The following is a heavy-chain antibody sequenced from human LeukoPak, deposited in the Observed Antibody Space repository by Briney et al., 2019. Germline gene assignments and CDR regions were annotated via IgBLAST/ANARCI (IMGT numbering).Heavy chain of an antibody. CDR1: GGSISSGGYS. V-gene: IGHV4-30-2*01. D-gene: IGHD5-12*01. J-gene: IGHJ4*02. CDR3: AKQRGYSGYEYYFDY. Sequence: PSQTLSLTCAVSGGSISSGGYSWSWIRQPPGKGLEWTGYIYHSGSTYYNPSLKSRVTISVDRSKNQFSLKLSSVTAADTAVYYCAKQRGYSGYEYYFDYWGQGTLVTVSS. CDR2: IYHSGST.